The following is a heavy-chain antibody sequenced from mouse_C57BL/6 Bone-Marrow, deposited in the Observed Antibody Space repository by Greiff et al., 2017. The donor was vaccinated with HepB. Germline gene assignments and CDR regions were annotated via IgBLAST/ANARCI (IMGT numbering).Heavy chain of an antibody. CDR2: INPSSGYT. CDR1: GYTFTSYW. V-gene: IGHV1-7*01. Sequence: VQLQQSGTVLARPGASVKMSCKASGYTFTSYWMHWVKQRPGQGLEWIGYINPSSGYTKYNQKFKDKATLTADKSSSTAYMQLSSLTYEDSAVYYCARWGVVYYSRGDFDYWGQGTTLTVSS. J-gene: IGHJ2*01. D-gene: IGHD1-1*01. CDR3: ARWGVVYYSRGDFDY.